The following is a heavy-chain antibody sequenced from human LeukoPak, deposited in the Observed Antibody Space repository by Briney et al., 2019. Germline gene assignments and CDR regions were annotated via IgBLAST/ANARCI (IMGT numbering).Heavy chain of an antibody. CDR1: GYTFTGYY. Sequence: ASVKVSCKASGYTFTGYYMHWVRQAPGQGLGWMGRINPNSGGTNYAQKFQGRVTMTRDTSISTAYMELSRLRSDDTAVYYCAREPNSGCYYYMDVWGKGTRSPSP. CDR2: INPNSGGT. D-gene: IGHD4-23*01. V-gene: IGHV1-2*06. J-gene: IGHJ6*03. CDR3: AREPNSGCYYYMDV.